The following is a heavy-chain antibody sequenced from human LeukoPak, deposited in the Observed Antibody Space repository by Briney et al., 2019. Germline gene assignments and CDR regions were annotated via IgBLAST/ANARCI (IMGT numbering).Heavy chain of an antibody. Sequence: GRSLRLSCAASGFTFSSYGMHWVRQAPGKGLEWVADISYDGSNKYYADSVKGRFTISRDNSKNTLYLQMISLRAEDTAVYYCAKGTRDYSYYGMDVWGQGTTVTVSS. CDR1: GFTFSSYG. CDR2: ISYDGSNK. J-gene: IGHJ6*02. CDR3: AKGTRDYSYYGMDV. V-gene: IGHV3-30*18.